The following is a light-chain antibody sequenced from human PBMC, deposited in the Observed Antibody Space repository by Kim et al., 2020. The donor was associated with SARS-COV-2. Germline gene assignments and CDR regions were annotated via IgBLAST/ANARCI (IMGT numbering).Light chain of an antibody. CDR1: SLRSYY. CDR3: NSRDSNDNVV. Sequence: VALGQTVRITGQGDSLRSYYATWYQQKPGQAPILVIYGKNNRPSGIPDRFSGSSSGNTASLTITGTQAGDEADYYCNSRDSNDNVVFGGGTQPTVL. J-gene: IGLJ2*01. V-gene: IGLV3-19*01. CDR2: GKN.